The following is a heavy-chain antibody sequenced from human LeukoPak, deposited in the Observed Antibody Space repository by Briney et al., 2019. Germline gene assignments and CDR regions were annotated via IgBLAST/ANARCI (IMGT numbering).Heavy chain of an antibody. CDR3: ARDAGSDYGDYMGFGY. J-gene: IGHJ4*02. V-gene: IGHV1-69*04. CDR1: GGTFSSYA. Sequence: ASVKVSCKASGGTFSSYAISWVRQAPGQGLEWMGRIIPILGIANYAQKFQGRVTITADKSTSTAYMELSSLRSEDTAVYYCARDAGSDYGDYMGFGYWGQGTLVTVSS. CDR2: IIPILGIA. D-gene: IGHD4-17*01.